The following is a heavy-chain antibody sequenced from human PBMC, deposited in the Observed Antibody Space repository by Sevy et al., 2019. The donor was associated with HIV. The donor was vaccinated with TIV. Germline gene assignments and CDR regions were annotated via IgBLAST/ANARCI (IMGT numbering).Heavy chain of an antibody. D-gene: IGHD4-17*01. Sequence: GGSLTLSCAASGFTFSSYGMHWVRQAPGKGLEWVAVIWYDGSNKYYADSVKGRFTISRDNSKNTLYLQMNSLRAEDTAVYYCVRDPGLYYYYGMDVWGQGTTVTVSS. J-gene: IGHJ6*02. CDR1: GFTFSSYG. CDR3: VRDPGLYYYYGMDV. CDR2: IWYDGSNK. V-gene: IGHV3-33*01.